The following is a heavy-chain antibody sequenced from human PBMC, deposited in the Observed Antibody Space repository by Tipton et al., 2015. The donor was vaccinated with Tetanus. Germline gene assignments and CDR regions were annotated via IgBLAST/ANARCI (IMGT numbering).Heavy chain of an antibody. CDR2: IYNSGST. Sequence: TLSLTCTISGGSMSGYYWSWIRQSAGKGLEWIGRIYNSGSTNYNPSLRSRVTMSVDTSKNQFSLRLSSVTAADTAVYYCAREEWEHISAWYMDNWGQGALVTVSS. CDR3: AREEWEHISAWYMDN. J-gene: IGHJ4*02. V-gene: IGHV4-4*07. D-gene: IGHD6-19*01. CDR1: GGSMSGYY.